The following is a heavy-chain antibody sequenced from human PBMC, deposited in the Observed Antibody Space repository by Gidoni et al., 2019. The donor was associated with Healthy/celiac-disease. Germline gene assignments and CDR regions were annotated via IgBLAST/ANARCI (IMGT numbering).Heavy chain of an antibody. D-gene: IGHD1-7*01. Sequence: EVQLVASGGGLVQPGGSLRLSCAASGFPFSRYWMSWVRQAPGKGMEWVANIKQDGSEKYYVDSVKGRFTISRDNAKNSLYLQMNSLRAEDTAVYYCARDPGNWNYEWGVFDYWGQGTLVTVSS. CDR3: ARDPGNWNYEWGVFDY. CDR2: IKQDGSEK. V-gene: IGHV3-7*01. J-gene: IGHJ4*02. CDR1: GFPFSRYW.